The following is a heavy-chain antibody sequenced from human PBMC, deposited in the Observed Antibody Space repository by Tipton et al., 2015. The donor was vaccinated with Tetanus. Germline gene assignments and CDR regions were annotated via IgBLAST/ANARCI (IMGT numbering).Heavy chain of an antibody. CDR1: GFTFSSYG. V-gene: IGHV3-33*01. Sequence: LSLTCAASGFTFSSYGMHWVRQAPGKGLEWVAVIWYDGSNKYYADSVKGRFTISRDNSKNTLYLQMNSLRAEDTAVYYCAGESRYCSGGGCGGFGYWGQGTLDAVSS. CDR3: AGESRYCSGGGCGGFGY. J-gene: IGHJ4*02. D-gene: IGHD2-15*01. CDR2: IWYDGSNK.